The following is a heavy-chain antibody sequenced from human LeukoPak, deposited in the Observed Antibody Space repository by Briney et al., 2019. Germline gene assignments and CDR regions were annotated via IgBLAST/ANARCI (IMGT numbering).Heavy chain of an antibody. Sequence: SETLSLTCAVSGGSISSGGYSWSWIRQPPGKSLEWIGYIYHSGSTYYNPSLKSRVTISVDRSKNQFSLKLSSVTAADTAVYYCARAGPELASALDYWGQGTLVTVSS. CDR1: GGSISSGGYS. CDR3: ARAGPELASALDY. V-gene: IGHV4-30-2*01. CDR2: IYHSGST. D-gene: IGHD1-14*01. J-gene: IGHJ4*02.